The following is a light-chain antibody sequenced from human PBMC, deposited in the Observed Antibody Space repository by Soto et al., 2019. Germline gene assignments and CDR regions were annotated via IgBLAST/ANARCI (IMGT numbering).Light chain of an antibody. Sequence: EIVMTQSPATLSVSPGERATLSCRASQSVDSNLAWYQQRPGQAPRLLIYGASTRATGVPARFSGSVSGTEFTLTISSRESEDFVIYFCQQYTNWRTDRTFGQGTKVEIK. CDR3: QQYTNWRTDRT. CDR1: QSVDSN. V-gene: IGKV3-15*01. J-gene: IGKJ1*01. CDR2: GAS.